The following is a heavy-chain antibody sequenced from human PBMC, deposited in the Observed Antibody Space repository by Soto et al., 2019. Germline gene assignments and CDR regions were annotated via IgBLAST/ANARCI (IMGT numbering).Heavy chain of an antibody. Sequence: PGGSLRLSCAASGFTFSDYYMIWIRQATGKGLEWVSYINSGDSTIYYADSVKGRFTISRDNAKNSLYLQMNSLRAEDTAVYYCARFYYDSSGYLPSPYYYYYGMDVWGQGTTVTAP. CDR1: GFTFSDYY. V-gene: IGHV3-11*01. D-gene: IGHD3-22*01. J-gene: IGHJ6*02. CDR3: ARFYYDSSGYLPSPYYYYYGMDV. CDR2: INSGDSTI.